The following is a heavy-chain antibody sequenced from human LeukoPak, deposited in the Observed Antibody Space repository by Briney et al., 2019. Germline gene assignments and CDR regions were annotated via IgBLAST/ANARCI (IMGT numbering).Heavy chain of an antibody. CDR3: ARDQGGTYYGPFDL. D-gene: IGHD3-10*01. J-gene: IGHJ5*02. V-gene: IGHV3-48*01. CDR2: ISSVSSSI. CDR1: GFTFSSYS. Sequence: GGSLRLSCAASGFTFSSYSMNWVRQAPGKGLEWVSYISSVSSSIYYADSVKGRFTISRDNAKNTLYLQMNSLRAEDTAVYYCARDQGGTYYGPFDLWGQGTLVTVSS.